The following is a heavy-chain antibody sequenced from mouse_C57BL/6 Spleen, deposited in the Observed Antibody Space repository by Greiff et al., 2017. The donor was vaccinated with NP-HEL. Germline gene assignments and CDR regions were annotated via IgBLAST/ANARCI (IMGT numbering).Heavy chain of an antibody. CDR3: TRVDYDVYFDY. Sequence: LLQSGAGLVKPGGSLKFSCTASGFTFSSYAMYWVRQTPEKRLEWVAYIDSGGGYIYYADNVKGRFTSTRDKARNTLYLQMSSLKSEDTAMYYCTRVDYDVYFDYWGQGTTLTVSS. V-gene: IGHV5-9-1*02. D-gene: IGHD2-4*01. CDR1: GFTFSSYA. CDR2: IDSGGGYI. J-gene: IGHJ2*01.